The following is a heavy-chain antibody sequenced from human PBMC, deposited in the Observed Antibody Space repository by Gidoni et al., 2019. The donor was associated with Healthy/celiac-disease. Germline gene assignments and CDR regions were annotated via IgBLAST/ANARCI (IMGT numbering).Heavy chain of an antibody. CDR2: ISWNSGSI. J-gene: IGHJ4*02. CDR3: AKDAFYNYGGNSAFDY. D-gene: IGHD4-17*01. Sequence: EVQLVESGGGLVQPGRSLRLSCAASVFTFDDYAMHWVRQAPGKGLGWVSGISWNSGSIGYADSVKGRFTISRDNAKNSLYLQMNSLRAEDTALYYCAKDAFYNYGGNSAFDYWGQGTLVTVSS. V-gene: IGHV3-9*01. CDR1: VFTFDDYA.